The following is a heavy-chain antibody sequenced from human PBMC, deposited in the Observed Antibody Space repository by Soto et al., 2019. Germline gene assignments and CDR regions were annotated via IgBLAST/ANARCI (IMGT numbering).Heavy chain of an antibody. J-gene: IGHJ5*01. CDR3: AKHDFSTLYYTGLDS. CDR1: GFTFTSYP. D-gene: IGHD3-3*01. V-gene: IGHV3-23*01. CDR2: ISGSGGDT. Sequence: RRVSCCASGFTFTSYPMRWVRQAPGKGLGWGSGISGSGGDTKSADSVKGRFTISRDNFKNMLYLQMNSLRAEDTAVYYCAKHDFSTLYYTGLDSWGQGTLVTVSS.